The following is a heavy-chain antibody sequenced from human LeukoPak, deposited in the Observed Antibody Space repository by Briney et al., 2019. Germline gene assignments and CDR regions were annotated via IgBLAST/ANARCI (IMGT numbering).Heavy chain of an antibody. Sequence: SETLSLTCTVSGGSISSYYWSWIRQPPGRGLEWIGYIYYSGSTNYNPSLKSRVTISVDTSKNQFSLTLSSVTAADTAVYYCAPLAPDTASAKGPYFDYWGQGTLVTVSS. CDR1: GGSISSYY. D-gene: IGHD5-18*01. CDR2: IYYSGST. V-gene: IGHV4-59*08. J-gene: IGHJ4*02. CDR3: APLAPDTASAKGPYFDY.